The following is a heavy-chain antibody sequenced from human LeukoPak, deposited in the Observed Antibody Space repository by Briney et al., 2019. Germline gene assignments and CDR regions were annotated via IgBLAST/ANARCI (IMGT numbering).Heavy chain of an antibody. CDR1: GFTFSSYA. V-gene: IGHV3-30*04. CDR3: ARRAGGYSHPYDY. CDR2: ISYDGSNK. J-gene: IGHJ4*02. Sequence: PGRSLRLSCAASGFTFSSYAMHWARQAPGKGLEWVAVISYDGSNKYYADSVKGRFTISRDNSKNTMYLQMNSLRAEDTAVYYCARRAGGYSHPYDYWGQGILVTVSS. D-gene: IGHD4-23*01.